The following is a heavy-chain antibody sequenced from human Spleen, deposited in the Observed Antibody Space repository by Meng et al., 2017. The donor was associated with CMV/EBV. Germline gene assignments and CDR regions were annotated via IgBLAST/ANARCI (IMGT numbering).Heavy chain of an antibody. Sequence: ASVKVSCKTSGYTFTNYGVSWVRQAPGQGLEWMGWISGYTGDTAYVQKFQGRVTMTTDTSTTTAYMELRSLRSDDTAVYYCARDLISTLGVAPDPVDYWGQGTLVTVSS. CDR3: ARDLISTLGVAPDPVDY. CDR1: GYTFTNYG. CDR2: ISGYTGDT. V-gene: IGHV1-18*01. J-gene: IGHJ4*02. D-gene: IGHD3-3*01.